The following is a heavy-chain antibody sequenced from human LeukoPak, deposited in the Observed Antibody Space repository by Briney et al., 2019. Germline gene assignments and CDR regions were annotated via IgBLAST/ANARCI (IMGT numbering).Heavy chain of an antibody. CDR2: IYYSGST. V-gene: IGHV4-59*01. D-gene: IGHD3-3*01. Sequence: PSETLSLTYTVSGGSISSYYWSWIRQPPGKGLEWIGYIYYSGSTNYNPSLKSRVTISVDTSKNQFSLKLSSVTAADTAVYYCARVGHYYDFWSGYYRYYYYGMDVWGQGTTVTVSS. CDR3: ARVGHYYDFWSGYYRYYYYGMDV. J-gene: IGHJ6*02. CDR1: GGSISSYY.